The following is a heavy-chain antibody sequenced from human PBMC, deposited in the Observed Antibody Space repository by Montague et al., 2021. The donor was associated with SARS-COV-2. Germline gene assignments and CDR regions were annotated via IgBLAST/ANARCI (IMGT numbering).Heavy chain of an antibody. D-gene: IGHD1-26*01. CDR3: ALPLGGARFDP. V-gene: IGHV4-4*02. CDR1: GHSVSSDNW. Sequence: SETLSLTCTVSGHSVSSDNWWTWVRQPPGKGLEWIGEIYHSGTTNSNTSLQNRVTISVDKSRNHLSPNLRSVTAADTAMYYCALPLGGARFDPWGQGILVTVSS. J-gene: IGHJ5*02. CDR2: IYHSGTT.